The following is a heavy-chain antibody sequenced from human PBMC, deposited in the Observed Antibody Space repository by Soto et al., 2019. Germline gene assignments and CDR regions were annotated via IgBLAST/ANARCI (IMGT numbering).Heavy chain of an antibody. CDR1: GGTFSSYA. Sequence: SVKVSCKASGGTFSSYAISWVRQAPGQGLEWMGGIIPIFGTANYAQKFQGRVTITADESTSTAYMELSSLRSEDTAVYYCARDPGYYGSGSYYMFDYWGQGTLVTVSS. CDR3: ARDPGYYGSGSYYMFDY. J-gene: IGHJ4*02. D-gene: IGHD3-10*01. V-gene: IGHV1-69*13. CDR2: IIPIFGTA.